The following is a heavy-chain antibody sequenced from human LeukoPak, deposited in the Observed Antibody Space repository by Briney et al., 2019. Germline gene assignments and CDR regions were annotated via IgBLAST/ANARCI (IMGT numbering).Heavy chain of an antibody. D-gene: IGHD6-6*01. CDR2: ISSSSSYI. J-gene: IGHJ4*02. Sequence: GGSLRLSCAASGFTFSSYSMNWVRHAPGKGLEWVSSISSSSSYIYYADSVEGRFTISRDNAKNSLYLQMNSLRAADTAVSYCASAATSRGSSCIGYWGQGTLVTVSS. CDR3: ASAATSRGSSCIGY. V-gene: IGHV3-21*01. CDR1: GFTFSSYS.